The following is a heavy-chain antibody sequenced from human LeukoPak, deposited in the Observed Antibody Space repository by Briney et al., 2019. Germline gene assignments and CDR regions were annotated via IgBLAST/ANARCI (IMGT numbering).Heavy chain of an antibody. Sequence: GGSLRLSCAASGFTFSSYEMNWVRQAPGKGLEWVSYILNSGTTTYYADSVKGRFTISRDNAKNSLYLQMSSLRAEDTGVYYCARDPPDYWGQGILVTVSS. CDR2: ILNSGTTT. V-gene: IGHV3-48*03. CDR3: ARDPPDY. CDR1: GFTFSSYE. J-gene: IGHJ4*02.